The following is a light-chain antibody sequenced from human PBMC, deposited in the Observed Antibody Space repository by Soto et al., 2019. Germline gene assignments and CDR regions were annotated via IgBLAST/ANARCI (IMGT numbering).Light chain of an antibody. Sequence: DIQMTQSPSTLSASVGDRVTITCRASQSIDRSLAWSQQKPGKAPKVLIFDASSMESGVPSRFSGSGSGTESTLTISCLQPDDSATYHCLHYNSYSRTFGGGTKEEIK. J-gene: IGKJ4*02. V-gene: IGKV1-5*01. CDR3: LHYNSYSRT. CDR1: QSIDRS. CDR2: DAS.